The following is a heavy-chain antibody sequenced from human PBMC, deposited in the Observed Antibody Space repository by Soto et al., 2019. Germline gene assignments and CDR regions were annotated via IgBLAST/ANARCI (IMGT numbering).Heavy chain of an antibody. CDR1: GGSVSNKTYY. Sequence: AETLSLTCSVSGGSVSNKTYYWSWIRQPPGKRLEGIGYVYYRGTTNYNPSLKSRVTISVDLSKNQFSLRLSSVTTADTALYYCARTTAVPNTLRSRYFFDYWGQGTLVTVSS. J-gene: IGHJ4*02. D-gene: IGHD4-17*01. CDR2: VYYRGTT. V-gene: IGHV4-61*01. CDR3: ARTTAVPNTLRSRYFFDY.